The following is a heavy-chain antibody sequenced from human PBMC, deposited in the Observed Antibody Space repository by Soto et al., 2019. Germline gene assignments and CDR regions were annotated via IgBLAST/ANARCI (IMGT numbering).Heavy chain of an antibody. D-gene: IGHD3-3*01. CDR1: GGSISSGGYY. V-gene: IGHV4-31*03. CDR3: ARNTYYDFWSGYTPFDY. J-gene: IGHJ4*02. CDR2: IYYSGST. Sequence: PSDTLSLTCTVSGGSISSGGYYWSWIRQHPGKGLEWIGYIYYSGSTYYNPSLKSRVTISVDTSKNQFSLKLSSVTAADTAVYYCARNTYYDFWSGYTPFDYWGQGTLVTVSS.